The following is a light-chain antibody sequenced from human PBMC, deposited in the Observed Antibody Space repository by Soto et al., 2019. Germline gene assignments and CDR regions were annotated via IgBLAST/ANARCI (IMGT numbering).Light chain of an antibody. J-gene: IGKJ3*01. Sequence: EIVMTQSPAALSVSPGERATLSCSASQSVSSNLAWYQQKPGQAPRLLIYGASTRATGIPVRFSGSGSGTDFTLTISSLQSEDFAVYYCRQYNNLPSFTFGPGTKVDIK. CDR3: RQYNNLPSFT. V-gene: IGKV3-15*01. CDR1: QSVSSN. CDR2: GAS.